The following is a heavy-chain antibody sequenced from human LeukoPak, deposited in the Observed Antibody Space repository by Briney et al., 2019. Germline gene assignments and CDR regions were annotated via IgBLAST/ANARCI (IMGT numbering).Heavy chain of an antibody. D-gene: IGHD6-13*01. CDR3: AKDGRILKGIAAGVFDY. CDR1: GFTFSSYG. Sequence: GGSLRLSCAASGFTFSSYGMHWVRQAPGKGLEWVAVISYDGSNKYYADSVKGRFTISRDNSKNTLYLQMNSLRAEDTAVYYCAKDGRILKGIAAGVFDYWGQGTLVTVSS. J-gene: IGHJ4*02. CDR2: ISYDGSNK. V-gene: IGHV3-30*18.